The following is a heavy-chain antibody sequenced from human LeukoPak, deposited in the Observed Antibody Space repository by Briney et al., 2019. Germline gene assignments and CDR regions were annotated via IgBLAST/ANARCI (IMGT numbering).Heavy chain of an antibody. J-gene: IGHJ4*02. CDR1: GGSINSYY. Sequence: SETLSLTCTVSGGSINSYYWSWIRQPPGKGLEWTGYISYSGSTNYNPSLKSRVTISVDTSKNLFFLKLTSVTAADTALYYCARGNANWGQGTLVTVSS. CDR2: ISYSGST. CDR3: ARGNAN. V-gene: IGHV4-59*01.